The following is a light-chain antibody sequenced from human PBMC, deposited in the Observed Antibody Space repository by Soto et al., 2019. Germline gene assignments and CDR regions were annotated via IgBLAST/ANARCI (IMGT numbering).Light chain of an antibody. Sequence: GDSVTMTCRASQNISTSLAWYQHKPGKAPTLLMFDVSNLESGVPSRFSGSGSGTEFTLTISSLQPDDFATYYCQQSYKILTFGGGTKVDIK. CDR1: QNISTS. V-gene: IGKV1-5*01. CDR3: QQSYKILT. J-gene: IGKJ4*01. CDR2: DVS.